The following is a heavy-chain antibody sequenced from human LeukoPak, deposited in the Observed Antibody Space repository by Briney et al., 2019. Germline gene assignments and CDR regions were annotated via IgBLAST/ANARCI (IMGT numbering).Heavy chain of an antibody. V-gene: IGHV6-1*01. Sequence: SQTLSLTCAISGDSVSSNSVGWNWLRQSPSRGLEWLGSTYYRSKWFDAYAQSVESRITINSDTSRNQFSLQVNSVTPEDTAVYYCARGNYWTFDYWGQGILVTVSS. CDR2: TYYRSKWFD. CDR1: GDSVSSNSVG. J-gene: IGHJ4*02. D-gene: IGHD3/OR15-3a*01. CDR3: ARGNYWTFDY.